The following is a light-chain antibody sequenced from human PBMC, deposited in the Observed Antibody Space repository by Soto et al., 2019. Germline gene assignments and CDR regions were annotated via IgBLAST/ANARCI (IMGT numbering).Light chain of an antibody. CDR2: WAS. Sequence: IVMTQSPDSLAVSLGERATINCKSSQSVLYSSNNKNYLAWYQQKPGQPPKLLFYWASTRESGVPARFSGGGSGTDFSLTISSLQAEDVAVYYCQQYYSSLTFGQGTKLEIK. J-gene: IGKJ2*01. CDR1: QSVLYSSNNKNY. CDR3: QQYYSSLT. V-gene: IGKV4-1*01.